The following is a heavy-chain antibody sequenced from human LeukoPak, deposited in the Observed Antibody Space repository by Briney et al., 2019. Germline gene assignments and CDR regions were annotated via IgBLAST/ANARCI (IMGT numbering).Heavy chain of an antibody. V-gene: IGHV4-4*07. CDR1: GGSISSYY. Sequence: TSETLSLTCTVSGGSISSYYWSWIRQPAGRGLEWIARIYTSGSTNYNPSLKSRVTMSVDTSKNQFSLKLSSVTAADTAVYYCARDLRTGVVSAANRGFDPWGQGTLVTVSS. D-gene: IGHD2-2*01. CDR2: IYTSGST. CDR3: ARDLRTGVVSAANRGFDP. J-gene: IGHJ5*02.